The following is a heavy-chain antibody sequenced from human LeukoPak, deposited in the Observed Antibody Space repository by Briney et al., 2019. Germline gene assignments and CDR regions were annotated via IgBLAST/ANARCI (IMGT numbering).Heavy chain of an antibody. CDR1: GFNFSSYA. D-gene: IGHD2-15*01. J-gene: IGHJ4*02. CDR2: ISYDGSNK. V-gene: IGHV3-30*04. CDR3: ARDRQRYCSGGSCYSFDY. Sequence: GRSLRLSCAASGFNFSSYAIHWVRQAPGKGLEWVAVISYDGSNKYYADSVKGRFTISRDNSKNTLYLQMNSLRAEDTAVYYCARDRQRYCSGGSCYSFDYWGQGTLVTVSS.